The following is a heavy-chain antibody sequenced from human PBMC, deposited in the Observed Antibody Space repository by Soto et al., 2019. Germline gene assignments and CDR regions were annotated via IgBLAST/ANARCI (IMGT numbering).Heavy chain of an antibody. CDR2: IYPGDSNT. D-gene: IGHD3-3*01. CDR1: GYSFTSYW. V-gene: IGHV5-51*01. J-gene: IGHJ6*02. Sequence: SLKISCKGSGYSFTSYWIGWVRQMPGKGLEWMGIIYPGDSNTRYSPSLQGQVTISVDKSISTAYLQWSSLKATDTAMYYCARHAYDFWSGHPNPRYYYGMDVWGQGTTVTV. CDR3: ARHAYDFWSGHPNPRYYYGMDV.